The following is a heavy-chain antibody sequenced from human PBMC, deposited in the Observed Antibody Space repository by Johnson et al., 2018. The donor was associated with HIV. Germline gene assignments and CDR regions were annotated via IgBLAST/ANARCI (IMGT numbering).Heavy chain of an antibody. Sequence: QVQLVESGGGVVRPGGSLRLSCAASGFTFSSYAMHWVRQAPGQGLEWVAVISYDGSNKYYADSVKGRFPISRDNSKNKLYLQMNSRRAEDTAVYYCASLPIAARPPTDAFDIWGQGTMVTVSS. J-gene: IGHJ3*02. CDR2: ISYDGSNK. CDR3: ASLPIAARPPTDAFDI. V-gene: IGHV3-30*04. D-gene: IGHD6-6*01. CDR1: GFTFSSYA.